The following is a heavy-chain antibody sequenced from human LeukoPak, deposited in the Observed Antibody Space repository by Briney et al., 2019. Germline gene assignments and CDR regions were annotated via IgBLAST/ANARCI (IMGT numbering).Heavy chain of an antibody. CDR1: GYTFTGYY. CDR3: ATSRRSSPPYFDY. D-gene: IGHD1-14*01. J-gene: IGHJ4*02. Sequence: GASVKVSCKASGYTFTGYYMHWVRQAPGRGLEWMGWINPNSGGTNYAQKFQGRVTMTRDTSISTAYMELSRLRSDDTAVYYCATSRRSSPPYFDYWGQGTLVTVSS. V-gene: IGHV1-2*02. CDR2: INPNSGGT.